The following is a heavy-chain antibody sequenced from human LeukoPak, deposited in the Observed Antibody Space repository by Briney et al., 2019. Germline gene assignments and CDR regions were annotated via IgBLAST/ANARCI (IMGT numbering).Heavy chain of an antibody. Sequence: GGSLRLSCAASGFTFSSYAMHWVRQAPGKGLEWVAVISYDGSNKYYADSVKGRFTISRDNSKNTLYLQMNSLRAEDTAVYYCAREKRGYYDYVWGSYLQTTFDYWGQGTLVTVSS. J-gene: IGHJ4*02. CDR2: ISYDGSNK. CDR1: GFTFSSYA. CDR3: AREKRGYYDYVWGSYLQTTFDY. D-gene: IGHD3-16*02. V-gene: IGHV3-30-3*01.